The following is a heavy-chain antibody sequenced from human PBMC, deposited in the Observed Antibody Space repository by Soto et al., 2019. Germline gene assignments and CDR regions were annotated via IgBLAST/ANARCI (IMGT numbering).Heavy chain of an antibody. V-gene: IGHV3-23*01. CDR2: ISGSGGST. CDR1: GFTFSSYP. D-gene: IGHD4-17*01. CDR3: AKLNNTVTTSY. J-gene: IGHJ4*02. Sequence: GFGRRAGAASGFTFSSYPMSWVRQAPAKGLEWVSAISGSGGSTYYADSVKGRFTISRDKSKNTLYLQMNSLRAEDTAVYYCAKLNNTVTTSYWGQGTLVTVSS.